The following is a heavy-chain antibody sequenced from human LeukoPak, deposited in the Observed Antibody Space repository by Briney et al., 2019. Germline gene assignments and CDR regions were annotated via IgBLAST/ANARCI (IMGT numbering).Heavy chain of an antibody. V-gene: IGHV4-59*08. CDR2: IYSSGST. J-gene: IGHJ4*02. CDR1: GGSISNYY. Sequence: SETLSLTCTVSGGSISNYYWTWIRQSPGKGLEWIGCIYSSGSTKYNPSLKSRVTISVDTSKNQFSLNLSSVTAADTALYYCARLPSGSSPFDYWGQGTLVTVSS. CDR3: ARLPSGSSPFDY. D-gene: IGHD3-10*01.